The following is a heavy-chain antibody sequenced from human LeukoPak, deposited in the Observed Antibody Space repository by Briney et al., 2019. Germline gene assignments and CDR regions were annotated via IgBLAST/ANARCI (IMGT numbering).Heavy chain of an antibody. Sequence: AGGSLRLSCAASGFTFSSYSMNWVRQAPGKGLEWVSSISSSSSYIYYADSVKGRFTISRDNAKNSLYLQMNSLRAEDTAVYYCARGLDYYGSGSYYGNFDYWGQGTLVTVSS. D-gene: IGHD3-10*01. V-gene: IGHV3-21*01. CDR3: ARGLDYYGSGSYYGNFDY. CDR2: ISSSSSYI. J-gene: IGHJ4*02. CDR1: GFTFSSYS.